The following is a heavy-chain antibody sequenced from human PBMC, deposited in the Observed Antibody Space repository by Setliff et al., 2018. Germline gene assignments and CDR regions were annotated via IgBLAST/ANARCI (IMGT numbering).Heavy chain of an antibody. CDR1: GGAFSNYG. J-gene: IGHJ4*02. CDR2: IIPILETT. CDR3: ARLFQGYDYYKKFDS. D-gene: IGHD3-10*01. V-gene: IGHV1-69*11. Sequence: VKVSCKVSGGAFSNYGLTWVRQAPGQGLVWMGRIIPILETTNYAQNFQGRVSITADESTRTAYMELSRLTFEDTAVYYCARLFQGYDYYKKFDSWGQGTLVTVSS.